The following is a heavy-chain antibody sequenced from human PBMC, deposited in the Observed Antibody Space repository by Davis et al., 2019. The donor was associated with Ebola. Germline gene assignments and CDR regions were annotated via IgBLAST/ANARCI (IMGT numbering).Heavy chain of an antibody. CDR1: GYTFTSYY. CDR3: ARGYCSSTSCYFFYYYGMDV. CDR2: INPNSGGT. Sequence: VSVKVSCKASGYTFTSYYMHWVRQAPGQGLEWMGWINPNSGGTNYAQKFQGWVTMTRDTSISTAYMELSSLRSEDTAVYYCARGYCSSTSCYFFYYYGMDVWGQGTTVTVSS. J-gene: IGHJ6*02. D-gene: IGHD2-2*01. V-gene: IGHV1-2*04.